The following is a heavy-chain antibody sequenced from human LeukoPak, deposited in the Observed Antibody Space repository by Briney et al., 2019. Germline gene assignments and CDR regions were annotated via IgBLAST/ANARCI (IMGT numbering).Heavy chain of an antibody. Sequence: GGSLRLSCAASGFTFSSYAMSWVRQAPGKGLEWVSGISGSGGSTYYVDSVKGRFTISRDISKNTLYLQMNSLRAEDTAVYHCAKDRGKYGGPHGYWGLGTLVTVSS. V-gene: IGHV3-23*01. D-gene: IGHD4-23*01. CDR3: AKDRGKYGGPHGY. CDR2: ISGSGGST. CDR1: GFTFSSYA. J-gene: IGHJ4*02.